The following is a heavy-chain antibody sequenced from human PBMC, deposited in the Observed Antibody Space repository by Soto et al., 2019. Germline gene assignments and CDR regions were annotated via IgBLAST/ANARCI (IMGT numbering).Heavy chain of an antibody. D-gene: IGHD5-18*01. CDR1: GGSISSGGYY. J-gene: IGHJ3*02. CDR3: ARVMVQLWLPHYDAFDI. V-gene: IGHV4-31*03. CDR2: IYYSGST. Sequence: QVQLQESGPGLVKPSQTLSLTCTVSGGSISSGGYYWSWIRQHPGKGLEWIGYIYYSGSTYYNPSLKGRVTISVDTSKNQFSLKLSSVTAADTAVYYCARVMVQLWLPHYDAFDIWGQGTMVTVSS.